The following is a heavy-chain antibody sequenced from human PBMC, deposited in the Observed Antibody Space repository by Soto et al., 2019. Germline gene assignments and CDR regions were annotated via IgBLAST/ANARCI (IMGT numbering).Heavy chain of an antibody. D-gene: IGHD5-12*01. V-gene: IGHV3-33*01. CDR2: IWYDGSNK. CDR1: GFTFSSYC. J-gene: IGHJ4*02. CDR3: AREGLRGYSGYDRSYAFDY. Sequence: QVQLVESGGGLVQPGRSLRLSCAAAGFTFSSYCMHWVRQAPGKGLEWVAVIWYDGSNKYYADSVKGRFTISRDKSNITLYRQMNSMRAAATAVYFFAREGLRGYSGYDRSYAFDYWGQGTLVNVSS.